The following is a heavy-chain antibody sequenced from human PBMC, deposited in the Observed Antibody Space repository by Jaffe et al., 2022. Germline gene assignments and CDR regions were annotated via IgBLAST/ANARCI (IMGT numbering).Heavy chain of an antibody. CDR2: ISSSGSTI. V-gene: IGHV3-48*03. J-gene: IGHJ4*02. CDR1: GFTFSSYE. CDR3: ARGGRAIWFGELFPFDY. Sequence: EVQLVESGGGLVQPGGSLRLSCAASGFTFSSYEMNWVRQAPGKGLEWVSYISSSGSTIYYADSVKGRFTISRDNAKNSLYLQMNSLRAEDTAVYYCARGGRAIWFGELFPFDYWGQGTLVTVSS. D-gene: IGHD3-10*01.